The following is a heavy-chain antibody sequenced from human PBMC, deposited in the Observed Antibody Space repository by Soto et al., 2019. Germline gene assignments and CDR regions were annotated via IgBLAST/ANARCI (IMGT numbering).Heavy chain of an antibody. CDR1: GGSISNSNW. CDR3: AHRPIVGAAI. D-gene: IGHD1-26*01. V-gene: IGHV4-4*02. Sequence: QVQLQETGPGLVKPSGTLSLTCAVFGGSISNSNWWTWVRQPPGKGLAWMGEIFHSGSTNFNSFLMGRVTISVDKANNQFSLKLSSVTAADTAVYYCAHRPIVGAAIWGQGTLVTVSS. J-gene: IGHJ4*02. CDR2: IFHSGST.